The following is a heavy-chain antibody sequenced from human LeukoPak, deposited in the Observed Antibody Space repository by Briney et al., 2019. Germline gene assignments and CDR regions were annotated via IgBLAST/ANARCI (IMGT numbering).Heavy chain of an antibody. CDR1: GFTFSSHG. D-gene: IGHD5-18*01. V-gene: IGHV3-30*18. CDR2: ISYDGSDK. CDR3: AKRRTVDTAMVTHYYGMDV. J-gene: IGHJ6*02. Sequence: GRSLRLSCAASGFTFSSHGMHWVRQAPGKGLEGVAVISYDGSDKYYADSVKGRFTISRDNSKNTLYLQMNSLRAEDTAVYYCAKRRTVDTAMVTHYYGMDVWGQGTTVTVSS.